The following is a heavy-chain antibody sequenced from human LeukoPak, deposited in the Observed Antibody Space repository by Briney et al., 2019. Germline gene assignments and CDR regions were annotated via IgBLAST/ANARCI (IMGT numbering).Heavy chain of an antibody. V-gene: IGHV4-39*01. CDR3: ARQISDYYYYYMDV. CDR2: IYDSGNE. Sequence: SETLSLTCTVSGGSISSSTYYWGWIRQPPGKGLEWIGSIYDSGNEFYNPSLKSRVTISADTSKNQFSLKLNSVTAADTAMYYCARQISDYYYYYMDVWGEGITVTVSS. J-gene: IGHJ6*03. D-gene: IGHD2/OR15-2a*01. CDR1: GGSISSSTYY.